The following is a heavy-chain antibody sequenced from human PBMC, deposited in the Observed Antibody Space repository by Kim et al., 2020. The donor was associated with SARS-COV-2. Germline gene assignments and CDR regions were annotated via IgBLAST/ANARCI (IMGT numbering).Heavy chain of an antibody. V-gene: IGHV4-31*03. CDR1: GGSISSGGYY. CDR3: ARGTGYYDTALGGMDV. CDR2: IYYSGST. J-gene: IGHJ6*02. D-gene: IGHD3-22*01. Sequence: SETLSLTCTVSGGSISSGGYYWSWIRQHPGKGLEWIGYIYYSGSTYYNPSLKSRVTISVDTSKNQFSLKLSSVTAADTAVYYCARGTGYYDTALGGMDVWGQGTTVTVSS.